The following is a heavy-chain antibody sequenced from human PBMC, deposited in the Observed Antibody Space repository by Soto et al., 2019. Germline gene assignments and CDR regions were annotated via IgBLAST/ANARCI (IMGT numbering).Heavy chain of an antibody. CDR3: ERTDSRGQWAAWY. D-gene: IGHD3-22*01. Sequence: SETLSLTCTVSGDSVSSASYYWSWIRQPPGKGLEYIGYIFYSGTTNYNPSLKSRVAISIDTSKNQFSLELSSVTAADTAVYHCERTDSRGQWAAWYWGQGTLVTVYS. CDR1: GDSVSSASYY. J-gene: IGHJ4*02. V-gene: IGHV4-61*01. CDR2: IFYSGTT.